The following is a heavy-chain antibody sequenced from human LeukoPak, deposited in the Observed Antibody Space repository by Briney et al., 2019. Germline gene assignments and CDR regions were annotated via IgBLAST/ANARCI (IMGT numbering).Heavy chain of an antibody. J-gene: IGHJ6*02. CDR2: ISSSSSYI. CDR1: GFTFSSYS. Sequence: GGSLRLSCAASGFTFSSYSMNWVRQAPGKGLEWVSSISSSSSYIYYADSVKGRFTISRDNAKNSLYLQMNSLRAEDTAVYYCARDFNGRGWYRFGMDVWGQGTTVTVSS. V-gene: IGHV3-21*01. CDR3: ARDFNGRGWYRFGMDV. D-gene: IGHD6-19*01.